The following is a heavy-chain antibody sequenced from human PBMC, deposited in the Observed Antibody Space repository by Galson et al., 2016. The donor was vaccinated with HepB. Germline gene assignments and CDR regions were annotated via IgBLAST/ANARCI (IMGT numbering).Heavy chain of an antibody. CDR1: GFTFSDYG. Sequence: SLRLSCAASGFTFSDYGIHWVRQAPGKGLEWVAVLSFDGINKYYADSVKGRFTISGDNSKNTVYLQMNSLRAEDTAVYYCAKDAYTWRWLLSFFPDYWGQGTLVTVSS. CDR2: LSFDGINK. D-gene: IGHD5-24*01. J-gene: IGHJ4*02. CDR3: AKDAYTWRWLLSFFPDY. V-gene: IGHV3-30*18.